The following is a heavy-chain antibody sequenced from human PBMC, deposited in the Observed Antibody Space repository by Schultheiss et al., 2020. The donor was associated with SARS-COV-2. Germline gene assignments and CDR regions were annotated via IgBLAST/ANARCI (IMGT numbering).Heavy chain of an antibody. Sequence: GGSLRLSCAASGFTFSSYGMHWVRQAPGKGLEWVAVIWYDGSNKYYADSVKGRFTISRDNSKNTLYLQMNSLRAEDTAVYYCARANSGMYYFDYWGQGTLVTVSS. V-gene: IGHV3-33*01. CDR2: IWYDGSNK. CDR1: GFTFSSYG. J-gene: IGHJ4*02. CDR3: ARANSGMYYFDY. D-gene: IGHD5-12*01.